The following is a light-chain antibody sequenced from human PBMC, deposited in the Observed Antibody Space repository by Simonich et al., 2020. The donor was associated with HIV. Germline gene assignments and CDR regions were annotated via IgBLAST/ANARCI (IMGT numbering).Light chain of an antibody. CDR1: QIVNSN. V-gene: IGKV3-15*01. J-gene: IGKJ4*01. Sequence: EVVVTQSPATLSVSPVERATLSFKASQIVNSNLTWYQQKPALPPRLLIYGESPRATGIPARCSGSGSGTEFTLTISSMQSEDFAVYSCQQYNDWPTFGGGTKVEIK. CDR2: GES. CDR3: QQYNDWPT.